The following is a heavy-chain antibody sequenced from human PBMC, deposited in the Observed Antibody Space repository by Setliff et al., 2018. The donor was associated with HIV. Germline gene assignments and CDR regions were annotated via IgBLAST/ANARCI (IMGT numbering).Heavy chain of an antibody. V-gene: IGHV3-53*01. D-gene: IGHD3-22*01. CDR1: GFNVRGSY. J-gene: IGHJ4*02. CDR3: TADSRESPNLDY. Sequence: LSCGVWGFNVRGSYMSWVRQAPGKGLEWIAAIYRDDETYYADSVKGRFTISRDNSKNTMFLELNSLRAEDTAIYYCTADSRESPNLDYWGQGTPVTVSS. CDR2: IYRDDET.